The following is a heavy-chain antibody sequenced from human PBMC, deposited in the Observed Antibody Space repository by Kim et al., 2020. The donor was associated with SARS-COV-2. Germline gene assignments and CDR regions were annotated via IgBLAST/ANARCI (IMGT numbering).Heavy chain of an antibody. J-gene: IGHJ6*03. CDR2: INHSGST. V-gene: IGHV4-34*01. CDR3: ARGPPRWYCRQCMDV. CDR1: GGSFSGYY. D-gene: IGHD2-15*01. Sequence: SETLSPTCAVYGGSFSGYYWSWIRQPPGKGLEWIGEINHSGSTNYNPPLKSRVTISVDTSKNQFSLKLSSVTAADTDVYYCARGPPRWYCRQCMDVWGKGTTVTVSS.